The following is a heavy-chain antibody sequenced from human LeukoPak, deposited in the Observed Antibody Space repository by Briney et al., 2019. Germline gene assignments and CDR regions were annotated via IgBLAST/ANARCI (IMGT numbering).Heavy chain of an antibody. J-gene: IGHJ4*02. D-gene: IGHD2-2*01. Sequence: GGSLRLSCAASGLTFSSYWMAWVRQAPGKGLEWLANIKEDGSEKYYVDSVKGRFTISRDNAKNSLYLQMNSLRVDDTAVYYCARDWVYCASISCPDYWGQGTLVTVSS. V-gene: IGHV3-7*01. CDR1: GLTFSSYW. CDR2: IKEDGSEK. CDR3: ARDWVYCASISCPDY.